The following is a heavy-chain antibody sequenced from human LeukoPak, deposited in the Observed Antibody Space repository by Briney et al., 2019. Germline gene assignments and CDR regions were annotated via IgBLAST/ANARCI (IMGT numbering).Heavy chain of an antibody. V-gene: IGHV4-30-4*01. D-gene: IGHD3-22*01. J-gene: IGHJ2*01. CDR3: ARGVTMIVVVIHDWYFDL. Sequence: PSQTLSLTCTVSGGSISSGDYYWSWIRQPPGKGLEWIGYIYYSGSTYYNPSLKSRVTISVDTSKNQFSLKLSSVTAADTAVYYCARGVTMIVVVIHDWYFDLWGRGTLVTVSS. CDR1: GGSISSGDYY. CDR2: IYYSGST.